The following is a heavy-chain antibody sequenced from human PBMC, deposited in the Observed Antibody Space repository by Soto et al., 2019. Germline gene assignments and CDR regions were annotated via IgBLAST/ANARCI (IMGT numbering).Heavy chain of an antibody. CDR3: ARVGFIVGATILLRWLDP. Sequence: ASVKVSCKASGYTFTSYGISWVRQAPGQGLEWMGWISAYNGNTNYAQKLQGRVTMTTDTSTSTAYMELRSLRSDDTAVYYCARVGFIVGATILLRWLDPWGQGTLVTVST. CDR2: ISAYNGNT. V-gene: IGHV1-18*01. D-gene: IGHD1-26*01. CDR1: GYTFTSYG. J-gene: IGHJ5*02.